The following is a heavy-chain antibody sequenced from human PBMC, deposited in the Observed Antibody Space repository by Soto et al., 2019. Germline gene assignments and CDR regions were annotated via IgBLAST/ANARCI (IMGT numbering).Heavy chain of an antibody. Sequence: GGSLRLSCAASGFTFSSYGMHWVRQAPGKGLEWVAVIWYEGRNKYYADTVKGRFTISRDNSKNTLYLQMNSLRAEDTAVYYCARDGRDAYYCDSSGFGLYWGQGTLVTVSS. CDR3: ARDGRDAYYCDSSGFGLY. V-gene: IGHV3-33*01. CDR2: IWYEGRNK. J-gene: IGHJ4*02. D-gene: IGHD3-22*01. CDR1: GFTFSSYG.